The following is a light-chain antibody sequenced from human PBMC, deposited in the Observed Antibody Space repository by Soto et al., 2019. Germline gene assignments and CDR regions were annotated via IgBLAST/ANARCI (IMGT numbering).Light chain of an antibody. Sequence: VMTQSPATLSVSPGERAALSCRASQSVSSNLAWYQQNPGQAPRLLIYHASTRATAVPARFTASGSGTEFTLTISSLQSEDFAVYYCQQYNNWPRTFGQGTKVEIK. CDR1: QSVSSN. CDR3: QQYNNWPRT. V-gene: IGKV3-15*01. CDR2: HAS. J-gene: IGKJ1*01.